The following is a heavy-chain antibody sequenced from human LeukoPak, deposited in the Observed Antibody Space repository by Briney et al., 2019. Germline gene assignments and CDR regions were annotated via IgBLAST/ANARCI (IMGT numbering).Heavy chain of an antibody. CDR2: ISSNGGST. D-gene: IGHD6-19*01. J-gene: IGHJ6*03. V-gene: IGHV3-64*01. CDR1: GFTFSSYA. CDR3: ARVGRYSSGWYAPIPVYYYHYYMDV. Sequence: GGSLRLSCAASGFTFSSYAMHWVRQAPGKGLEYVSAISSNGGSTYYANSVKGRFTISRDNSKNTLYLQMGSLRAEDMAVYYCARVGRYSSGWYAPIPVYYYHYYMDVWGKGTTVTISS.